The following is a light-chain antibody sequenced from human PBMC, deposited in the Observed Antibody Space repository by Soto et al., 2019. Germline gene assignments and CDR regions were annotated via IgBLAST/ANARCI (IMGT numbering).Light chain of an antibody. CDR3: CSYAGGYVV. CDR1: SSDVGGYNY. CDR2: DVT. Sequence: QSVLTQPRSVSGSPGQSVTISCTGTSSDVGGYNYVSWYQQHPGKAPKFMIYDVTNRPSGVPDRFSGSKSGNTASLTISGLQAEDEADYYCCSYAGGYVVFGGGTKLTVL. V-gene: IGLV2-11*01. J-gene: IGLJ3*02.